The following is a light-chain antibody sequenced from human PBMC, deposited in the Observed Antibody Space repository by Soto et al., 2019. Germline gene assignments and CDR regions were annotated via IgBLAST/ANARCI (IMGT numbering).Light chain of an antibody. J-gene: IGKJ2*01. CDR3: HQYSSAPYT. CDR1: QTIGNIF. V-gene: IGKV3-20*01. Sequence: EIVLTQSPGTLSLSPGETATLSCRASQTIGNIFLFWYQQKPGQASRLLIYGASSRATGIPDRFSGSGSGTDFTLTINRLEPEDFAVYYCHQYSSAPYTFGQGTNLEIK. CDR2: GAS.